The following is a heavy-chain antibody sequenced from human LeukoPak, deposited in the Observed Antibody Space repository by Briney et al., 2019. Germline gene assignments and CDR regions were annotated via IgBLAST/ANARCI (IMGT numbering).Heavy chain of an antibody. Sequence: GGSLRLSCAASGFTFSSYGMHWVRQAPGKGLEWVAVISYDGSDKYYADPVKGRFIISRDNSKNTLYLQMNSLRAEDTAVYYCAKEGWFGELSGYWGQGTLVTVSS. D-gene: IGHD3-10*01. CDR3: AKEGWFGELSGY. J-gene: IGHJ4*02. CDR2: ISYDGSDK. V-gene: IGHV3-30*18. CDR1: GFTFSSYG.